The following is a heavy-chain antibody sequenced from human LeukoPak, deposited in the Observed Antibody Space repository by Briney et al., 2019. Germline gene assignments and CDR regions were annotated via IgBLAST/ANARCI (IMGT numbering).Heavy chain of an antibody. D-gene: IGHD1-1*01. CDR2: IYYSGST. J-gene: IGHJ6*04. V-gene: IGHV4-31*03. CDR3: ARGRYGYYYGMDV. CDR1: GGSISSGGYY. Sequence: SQTLSLTCTVSGGSISSGGYYWSWIRQHPGKGLEWIAYIYYSGSTSYNPSLKSRITISMDTSKNQFSLKLSSVTAADTAVYYCARGRYGYYYGMDVWGKGTPVTVSS.